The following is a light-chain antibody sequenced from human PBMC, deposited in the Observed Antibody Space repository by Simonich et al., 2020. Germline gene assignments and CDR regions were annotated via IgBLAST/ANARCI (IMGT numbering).Light chain of an antibody. CDR1: SSDVGGYNY. J-gene: IGLJ2*01. CDR3: SSYAGSNNYVV. V-gene: IGLV2-8*01. Sequence: QSALTQPPSASGSPGQSVTISCTGTSSDVGGYNYVSWYQQHPGKAPKLMIYEVSKRPSGVPDRCAGSKSGNTASLTVSGLQAEDEADDYCSSYAGSNNYVVFGGGTKLTVL. CDR2: EVS.